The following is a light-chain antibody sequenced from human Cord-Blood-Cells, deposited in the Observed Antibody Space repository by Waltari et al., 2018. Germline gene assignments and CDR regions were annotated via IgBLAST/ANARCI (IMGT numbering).Light chain of an antibody. V-gene: IGKV3-11*01. CDR3: QQRSNWPLT. Sequence: EIVLTQSPATLSLSPGERATLSCRASQSVSSYLAWYQQKPGQAPRLLIYDASNRATGIPARFSGSGCGTDFTLTISSLEPEGFAVYYCQQRSNWPLTFGGGTKVEIK. J-gene: IGKJ4*01. CDR2: DAS. CDR1: QSVSSY.